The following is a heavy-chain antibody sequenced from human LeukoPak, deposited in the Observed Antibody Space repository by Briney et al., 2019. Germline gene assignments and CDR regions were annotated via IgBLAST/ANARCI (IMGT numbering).Heavy chain of an antibody. V-gene: IGHV3-23*01. Sequence: GGSLRLSCAASGFTFRSYAMSWGRQGPGKGLEWVSAISGSGHSTYYADSVKGRFTISRDNSKSTLYLQMNSLRAEDTAVYYCAKEDGYNLNPLDYWGQGTLVTVSS. CDR1: GFTFRSYA. D-gene: IGHD5-24*01. J-gene: IGHJ4*02. CDR2: ISGSGHST. CDR3: AKEDGYNLNPLDY.